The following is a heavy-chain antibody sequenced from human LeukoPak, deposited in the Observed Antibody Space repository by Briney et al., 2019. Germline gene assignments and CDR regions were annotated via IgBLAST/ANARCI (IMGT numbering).Heavy chain of an antibody. D-gene: IGHD3-22*01. CDR1: GFTVSSNY. CDR3: ARRDDSSGYHKIFDY. V-gene: IGHV4-59*04. J-gene: IGHJ4*02. Sequence: GSLRLSCAASGFTVSSNYMSWVRQAPGKGLEWIGNIYYGENTYYNPSLKSRVTISTDTSKNQFYLKLSSLTAADTAVYYCARRDDSSGYHKIFDYWGPGTLVTVSS. CDR2: IYYGENT.